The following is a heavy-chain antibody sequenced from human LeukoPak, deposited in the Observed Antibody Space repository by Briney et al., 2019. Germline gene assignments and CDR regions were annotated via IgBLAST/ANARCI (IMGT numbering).Heavy chain of an antibody. V-gene: IGHV3-15*01. CDR1: GFTFSNAW. CDR3: TTDNSSSLKFDY. Sequence: GGSLRLSCAASGFTFSNAWMSWVRQAPGKGLEWVGRIKSKADGGTTDYAAPVKGRFTISRDDSKNTLYLQMNSLKTEDTAVYYCTTDNSSSLKFDYWGQGTLVTVSS. CDR2: IKSKADGGTT. D-gene: IGHD6-6*01. J-gene: IGHJ4*02.